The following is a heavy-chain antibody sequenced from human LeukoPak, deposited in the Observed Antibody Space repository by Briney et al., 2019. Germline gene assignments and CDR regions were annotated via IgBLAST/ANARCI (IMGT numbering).Heavy chain of an antibody. Sequence: SSETLSLTCAVYGGSFSGYYWSRIRQPPGKGLEWIGEINHSGSTNYNPSLKSRVTISVDTSKNQFSLKLSSVTAADTAVYYCAREGRVPYYDFWSGYYRGYYGMDVWGQGTTVTVSS. CDR1: GGSFSGYY. CDR2: INHSGST. J-gene: IGHJ6*02. D-gene: IGHD3-3*01. V-gene: IGHV4-34*01. CDR3: AREGRVPYYDFWSGYYRGYYGMDV.